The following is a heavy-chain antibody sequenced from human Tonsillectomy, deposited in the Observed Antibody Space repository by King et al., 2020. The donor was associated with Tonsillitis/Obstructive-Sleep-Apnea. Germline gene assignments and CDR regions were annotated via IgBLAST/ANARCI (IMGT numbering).Heavy chain of an antibody. V-gene: IGHV4-59*01. CDR2: FFYSGGT. D-gene: IGHD2-2*01. CDR3: ARDHCSSTSCYGNYYYMDV. J-gene: IGHJ6*03. Sequence: VQLQESGPGLVKPSETLSLTCTVSGVSISSYYWSWIRQPPGKGLEWIGYFFYSGGTNYNPSLKSRVTISVDTSKNQFSLKLSSVTAADTAVYYCARDHCSSTSCYGNYYYMDVWGKGTTVTVSS. CDR1: GVSISSYY.